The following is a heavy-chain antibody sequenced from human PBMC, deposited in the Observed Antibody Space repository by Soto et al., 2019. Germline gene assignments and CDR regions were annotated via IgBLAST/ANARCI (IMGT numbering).Heavy chain of an antibody. CDR2: IRSKAYGGTT. D-gene: IGHD2-21*02. CDR1: GFTFGDYA. CDR3: TRDRGIVVVTADLHSNWFDP. Sequence: PGGSLRLSCTASGFTFGDYAMSWFRQAPGKGLEWVGFIRSKAYGGTTEYAASVKGRFTISRDDSKSIAYLQMNSLKTEDTAVYYCTRDRGIVVVTADLHSNWFDPWGQGTLVTVSS. V-gene: IGHV3-49*03. J-gene: IGHJ5*02.